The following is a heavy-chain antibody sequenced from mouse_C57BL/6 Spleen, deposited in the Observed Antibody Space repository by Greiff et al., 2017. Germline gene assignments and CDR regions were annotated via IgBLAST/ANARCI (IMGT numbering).Heavy chain of an antibody. CDR3: ARSRFLDY. J-gene: IGHJ2*01. Sequence: QVQLQQPGAELVMPGASVKLSCKASGYTFTSYWMHWVKQRPGQGLEWIGEIAPSDSYTNYNQKFKGKSTLTVDKSPSTAYMQLSSLTSEDSAVYYCARSRFLDYWGQGTTRTVSS. V-gene: IGHV1-69*01. CDR2: IAPSDSYT. CDR1: GYTFTSYW.